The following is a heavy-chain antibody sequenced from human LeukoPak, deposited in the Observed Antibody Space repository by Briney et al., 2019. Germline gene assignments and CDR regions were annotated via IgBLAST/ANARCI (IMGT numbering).Heavy chain of an antibody. D-gene: IGHD3-10*01. Sequence: GRFIISRDNAMNSLYLQMNSLRAEDTAVYYCARDSMVPAHYWGQGTLVTVSS. V-gene: IGHV3-11*06. J-gene: IGHJ4*02. CDR3: ARDSMVPAHY.